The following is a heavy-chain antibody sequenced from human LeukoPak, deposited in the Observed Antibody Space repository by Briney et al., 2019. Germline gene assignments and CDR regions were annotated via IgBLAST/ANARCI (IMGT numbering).Heavy chain of an antibody. Sequence: PSETLSLTCTVSSDSFSLYYWSWIRQPAGKGLEWIGRIYTSGSTNYNPSLKSRVTMSVDTSKNQFSLTLSSVTAADTAVYYCARGPTMVTRAFDYWGQGTLVTVSS. J-gene: IGHJ4*02. V-gene: IGHV4-4*07. CDR3: ARGPTMVTRAFDY. CDR1: SDSFSLYY. D-gene: IGHD4-17*01. CDR2: IYTSGST.